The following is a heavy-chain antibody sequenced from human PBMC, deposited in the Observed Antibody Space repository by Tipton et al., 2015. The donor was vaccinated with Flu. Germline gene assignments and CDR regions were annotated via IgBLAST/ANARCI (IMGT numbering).Heavy chain of an antibody. CDR2: IPGSGDST. V-gene: IGHV3-23*01. CDR3: AKWVRFYDSDGYYFLDS. CDR1: GFSFSTYA. Sequence: GSLRLSCAASGFSFSTYAMTWVRQAPGRGLEWISTIPGSGDSTHYADSVKGRFTISRDNSKNMVFLQMNNLRADDTAVYFCAKWVRFYDSDGYYFLDSWGQGTLVTVSS. D-gene: IGHD3-22*01. J-gene: IGHJ4*02.